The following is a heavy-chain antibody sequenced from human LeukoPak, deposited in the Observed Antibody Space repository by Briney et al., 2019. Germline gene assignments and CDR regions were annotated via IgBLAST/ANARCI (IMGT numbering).Heavy chain of an antibody. CDR1: GFTFSSYW. J-gene: IGHJ5*02. D-gene: IGHD4-17*01. CDR2: IKQDGSEK. Sequence: GGSLRLSCAASGFTFSSYWMSWFGQAPGKGLKWGANIKQDGSEKYYVDSVKGRFTISRDNAKNSLYLQMNSLRAEDTAVYYCARERGYDYGDYGWFDPWGQGTLVTVSS. CDR3: ARERGYDYGDYGWFDP. V-gene: IGHV3-7*03.